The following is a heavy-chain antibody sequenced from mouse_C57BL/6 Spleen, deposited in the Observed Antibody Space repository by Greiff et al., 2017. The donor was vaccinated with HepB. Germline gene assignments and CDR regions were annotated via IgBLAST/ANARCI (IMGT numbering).Heavy chain of an antibody. J-gene: IGHJ4*01. D-gene: IGHD1-1*01. CDR2: IYPSDSET. CDR1: GYTFTSYW. CDR3: AREVITTVHMDY. Sequence: QVQLKQPGAELVRPGSSVKLSCKASGYTFTSYWMDWVKQRPGQGLEWIGNIYPSDSETHYNQKFKDKATLTVDKSSSTAYMQLSSLTSEDSAVYYCAREVITTVHMDYWGQGTSVTVSS. V-gene: IGHV1-61*01.